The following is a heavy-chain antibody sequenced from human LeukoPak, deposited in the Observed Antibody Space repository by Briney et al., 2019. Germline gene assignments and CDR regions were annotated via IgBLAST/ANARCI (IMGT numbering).Heavy chain of an antibody. V-gene: IGHV3-9*01. CDR3: AKGLGEHDAFDI. CDR1: GFTFDDYA. D-gene: IGHD3-16*01. CDR2: ISWNSGSI. Sequence: PGRSLRLSCAASGFTFDDYAMHCVRQAPGKGLECVSGISWNSGSIGYADSVKRRFTISRDNAKNSLYLQMNSLRAEDTALYYCAKGLGEHDAFDIWGQGTMVTVSS. J-gene: IGHJ3*02.